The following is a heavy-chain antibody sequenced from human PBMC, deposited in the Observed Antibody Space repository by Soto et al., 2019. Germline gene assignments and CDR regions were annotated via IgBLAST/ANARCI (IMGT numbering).Heavy chain of an antibody. Sequence: QVQLVQSGAEVKKPGSSVKVSCKASGGTFTNYAFSWVRQAPGQGLEWMGGIIPIISSAKYAQKFQGRVTITADESTSTAYMELSNLSSEDTAIYYCARDHSLVGGTYYFDYWGQGTLVTVSS. V-gene: IGHV1-69*01. J-gene: IGHJ4*02. CDR2: IIPIISSA. CDR1: GGTFTNYA. D-gene: IGHD1-26*01. CDR3: ARDHSLVGGTYYFDY.